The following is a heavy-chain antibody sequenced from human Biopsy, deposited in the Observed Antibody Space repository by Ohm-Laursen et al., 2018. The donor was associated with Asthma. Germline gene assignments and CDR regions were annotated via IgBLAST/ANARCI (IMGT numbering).Heavy chain of an antibody. CDR1: GYTFINYA. J-gene: IGHJ3*02. D-gene: IGHD3-9*01. CDR2: INAGNGNT. CDR3: ARTYYDFLTGQVNDALAM. V-gene: IGHV1-3*01. Sequence: SSVKVSCNASGYTFINYAIHWVRQAPGQRLEWMGWINAGNGNTKYSEKFQGRVTITRDTSASTAYMDLSSLRSEDTAVYYCARTYYDFLTGQVNDALAMWGQGTVVTVFS.